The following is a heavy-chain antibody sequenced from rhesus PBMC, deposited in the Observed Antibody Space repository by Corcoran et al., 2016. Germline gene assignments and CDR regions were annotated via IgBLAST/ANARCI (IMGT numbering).Heavy chain of an antibody. CDR1: GFTFSSYW. V-gene: IGHV3S25*01. CDR2: LNSGGGST. J-gene: IGHJ4*01. D-gene: IGHD1-1-1*01. CDR3: AKDWGPVRYIDC. Sequence: EVQLVESGGGLVQPGGSLSLSCAASGFTFSSYWMNWVRQDPGKGLAWVSALNSGGGSTYYADSVKGRFTIARDNSKTTLSLQMNSLRPEDTAVYYCAKDWGPVRYIDCWGQGVLVTVSS.